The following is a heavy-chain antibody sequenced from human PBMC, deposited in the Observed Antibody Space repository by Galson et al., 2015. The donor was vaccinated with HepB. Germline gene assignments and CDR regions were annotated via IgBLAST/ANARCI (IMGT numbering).Heavy chain of an antibody. D-gene: IGHD2-2*02. J-gene: IGHJ4*02. CDR3: ARDSFIPFDY. V-gene: IGHV1-46*04. CDR2: INPSGGST. Sequence: SVKVSCKASGYTFTSYYMHWVRQAPGQGLEWMGIINPSGGSTSYAQKLQGRVTMTRDTSTSTVYMEQSSLRSEDTAVYYCARDSFIPFDYWGQGTLVTVSS. CDR1: GYTFTSYY.